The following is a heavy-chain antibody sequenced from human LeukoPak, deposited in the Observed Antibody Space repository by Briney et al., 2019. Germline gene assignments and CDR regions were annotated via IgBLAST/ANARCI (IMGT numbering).Heavy chain of an antibody. CDR1: GGSINSYY. Sequence: PSETLSLTCTVSGGSINSYYWGWVRQPAGKGLEWIGRIYTTGTTNYSPSLKSRLTMSLDTSKNQFSLKLRSVTAADTAVYYCARAVYNSGWYRVDYWGQGTLVTVSS. J-gene: IGHJ4*02. CDR2: IYTTGTT. CDR3: ARAVYNSGWYRVDY. D-gene: IGHD6-19*01. V-gene: IGHV4-4*07.